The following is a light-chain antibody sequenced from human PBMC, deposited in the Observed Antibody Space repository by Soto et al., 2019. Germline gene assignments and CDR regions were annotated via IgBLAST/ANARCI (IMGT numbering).Light chain of an antibody. V-gene: IGKV1-5*03. CDR1: QSIGSG. CDR3: QHYHDFQFT. Sequence: DFQMTQSPSTLSASVGDGVTITCRASQSIGSGLAWYQQQPGKAPKLLIYKATNLQRGVSSRFSGSGSGTDFSLTISSLQPADSATYYCQHYHDFQFTFGQGTKLEI. CDR2: KAT. J-gene: IGKJ2*01.